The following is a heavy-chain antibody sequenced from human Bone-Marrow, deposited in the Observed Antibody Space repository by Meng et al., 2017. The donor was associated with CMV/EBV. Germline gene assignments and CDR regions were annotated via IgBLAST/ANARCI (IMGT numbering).Heavy chain of an antibody. CDR1: GGPISSSSYY. D-gene: IGHD3-10*01. Sequence: SETLSLTCTVPGGPISSSSYYWGWIRQPPGKGLEWIGSIYYSGSTYYNPSLKSRVTISVDTSKNQFSLKLSSVTAADTAVYYCARGRSTMVRGVIIDYWGQGTLVTVSS. CDR2: IYYSGST. J-gene: IGHJ4*02. CDR3: ARGRSTMVRGVIIDY. V-gene: IGHV4-39*07.